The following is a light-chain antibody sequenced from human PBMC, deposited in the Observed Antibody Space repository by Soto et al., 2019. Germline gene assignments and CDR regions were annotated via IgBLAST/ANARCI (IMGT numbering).Light chain of an antibody. CDR3: QSYDSSLSAVV. V-gene: IGLV1-40*01. J-gene: IGLJ2*01. CDR2: GNN. CDR1: SSNIGAGYD. Sequence: QSVLTQPPSVSGAPGQRVTISCTGSSSNIGAGYDVHWYQLLPGTTPKLLIYGNNNRPSGVPDRFSGSKSGTSTSLAITGLQAEDEADYYCQSYDSSLSAVVFGGGTKLTVL.